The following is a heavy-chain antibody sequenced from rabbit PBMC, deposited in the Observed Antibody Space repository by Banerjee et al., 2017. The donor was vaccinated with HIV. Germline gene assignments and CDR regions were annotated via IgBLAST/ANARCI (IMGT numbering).Heavy chain of an antibody. Sequence: QSLEESGGGLVKPGASLTLTCTASGFSFSSSHYMCWVRQAPGKGLEWIASIYGGSTGSTRYASWAKGRFTISKTSSTTVTLQMTSLTAADTATYFCARDGVGGSSPGLWGQGTLVTVS. V-gene: IGHV1S40*01. CDR1: GFSFSSSHY. CDR2: IYGGSTGST. CDR3: ARDGVGGSSPGL. D-gene: IGHD8-1*01. J-gene: IGHJ4*01.